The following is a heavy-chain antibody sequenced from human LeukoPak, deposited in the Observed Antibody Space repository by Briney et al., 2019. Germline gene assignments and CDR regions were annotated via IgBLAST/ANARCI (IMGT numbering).Heavy chain of an antibody. V-gene: IGHV3-30*02. D-gene: IGHD2-2*01. CDR1: GFTFSSYG. Sequence: GGSLRLSCAASGFTFSSYGMHWVRQAPGKGLEWVAFIRYDGSNKYYADSVKGRFTISRDNSKNTLYLQMNSLRAEDTAEYYCARTALVPAAILYFQHWGQGTLVTVSS. CDR2: IRYDGSNK. J-gene: IGHJ1*01. CDR3: ARTALVPAAILYFQH.